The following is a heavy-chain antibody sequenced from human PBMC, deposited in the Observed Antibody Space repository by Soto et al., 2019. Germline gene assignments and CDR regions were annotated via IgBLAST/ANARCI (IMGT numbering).Heavy chain of an antibody. CDR2: IWYDGSKT. D-gene: IGHD1-1*01. Sequence: GGSLRLSCAASGMTFYRNGMNWVRQAQGKGLGWVAVIWYDGSKTAYSDSVQGRFTISRDNAKNTLYLQMNSVRDEDTDIYYCARDRSAGDYFYYGMDVWGQGTKVTF. J-gene: IGHJ6*02. V-gene: IGHV3-33*07. CDR1: GMTFYRNG. CDR3: ARDRSAGDYFYYGMDV.